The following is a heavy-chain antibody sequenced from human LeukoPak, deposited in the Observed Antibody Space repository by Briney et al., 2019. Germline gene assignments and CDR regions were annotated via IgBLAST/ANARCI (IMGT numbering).Heavy chain of an antibody. D-gene: IGHD3-10*01. CDR2: IYSGGST. CDR3: ARRKGFGEFYDY. Sequence: GGSLRLSCAASVLTVSSNYMSWVRQATGKGLERISVIYSGGSTHYADPVKGRFTISRDNSKNTLYLQMNSLRAEDTAVYYCARRKGFGEFYDYWGQGTLVTVSS. J-gene: IGHJ4*02. CDR1: VLTVSSNY. V-gene: IGHV3-66*04.